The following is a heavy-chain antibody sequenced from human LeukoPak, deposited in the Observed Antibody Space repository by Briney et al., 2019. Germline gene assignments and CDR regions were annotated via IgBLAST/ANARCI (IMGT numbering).Heavy chain of an antibody. CDR3: AAGGPADYRSIYDYGMDF. V-gene: IGHV1-58*01. Sequence: SVKVSFKASGFTFTTSAVQWVRQARGQRLEWIGWIVVGSGNTNYAQRFQERVIITRDMSASTAYMELSSVRSEDTAVYYCAAGGPADYRSIYDYGMDFWGRGTTVTVSS. CDR1: GFTFTTSA. CDR2: IVVGSGNT. D-gene: IGHD4-11*01. J-gene: IGHJ6*04.